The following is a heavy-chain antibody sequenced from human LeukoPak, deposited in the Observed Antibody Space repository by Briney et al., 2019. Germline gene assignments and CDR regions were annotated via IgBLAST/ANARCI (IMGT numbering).Heavy chain of an antibody. V-gene: IGHV4-31*03. Sequence: SQTLSLTCTVSGGSISSGGYYWSWIRQHPGKGLEWIGYIYYSGSTYYNPSLKSRVTISADTSKNQFSLKLSSVTAADTAVYYCAREMTTVTTRYGMDVWGKGTTVTVSS. J-gene: IGHJ6*04. CDR1: GGSISSGGYY. CDR3: AREMTTVTTRYGMDV. CDR2: IYYSGST. D-gene: IGHD4-17*01.